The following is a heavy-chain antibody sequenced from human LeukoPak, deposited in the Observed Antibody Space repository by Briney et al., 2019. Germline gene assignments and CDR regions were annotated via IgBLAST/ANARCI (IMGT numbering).Heavy chain of an antibody. V-gene: IGHV3-48*03. CDR2: ISSSGSTI. D-gene: IGHD3-22*01. Sequence: GGSLRLSCAASGFTFSSYELNWVRQAPGKGLEWVSYISSSGSTIKYADSVKGRFTISRDNSKNTLYLQMNSLRAEDTAVYYCAKSSSSGYYLDYWGQGTLVTVSS. J-gene: IGHJ4*02. CDR3: AKSSSSGYYLDY. CDR1: GFTFSSYE.